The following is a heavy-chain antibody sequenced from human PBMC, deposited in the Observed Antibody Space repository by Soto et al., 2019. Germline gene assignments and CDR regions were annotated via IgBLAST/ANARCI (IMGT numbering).Heavy chain of an antibody. CDR2: LYYRVRT. J-gene: IGHJ4*02. CDR3: ARSVFH. D-gene: IGHD3-10*02. Sequence: WTWIRHHPGKGLEWIGSLYYRVRTDDNPSRQGRVTISVYTSKNQFSLKLSSVTAADTAVYYCARSVFHWGQGTLVTVSS. V-gene: IGHV4-31*02.